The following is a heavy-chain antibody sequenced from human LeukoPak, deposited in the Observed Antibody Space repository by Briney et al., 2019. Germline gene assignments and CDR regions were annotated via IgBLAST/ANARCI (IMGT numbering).Heavy chain of an antibody. Sequence: GGSLRLSCAASGFTFSSYSMNWVRQAPGKGLEWVSYISSSSSTIYYADSVKGRFTISRDNAKNSLYLQINSLRDEDTAVYYCARGAAIKSADYWGQGTLVTVSS. D-gene: IGHD2-2*02. V-gene: IGHV3-48*02. J-gene: IGHJ4*02. CDR3: ARGAAIKSADY. CDR1: GFTFSSYS. CDR2: ISSSSSTI.